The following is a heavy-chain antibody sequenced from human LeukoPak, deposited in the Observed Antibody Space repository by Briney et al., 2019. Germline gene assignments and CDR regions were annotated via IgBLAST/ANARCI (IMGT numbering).Heavy chain of an antibody. V-gene: IGHV1-8*03. J-gene: IGHJ3*02. Sequence: ASVTVSCKASGYTFTSYDINWVRQATGQGLEWMGWMNPNSGNTGYAQKFRGRVTITRDTSISTVYMELSSLRSEDTAVYYCARGSNGYDSDAFDIWGQGTMVTVSS. CDR2: MNPNSGNT. CDR3: ARGSNGYDSDAFDI. D-gene: IGHD5-12*01. CDR1: GYTFTSYD.